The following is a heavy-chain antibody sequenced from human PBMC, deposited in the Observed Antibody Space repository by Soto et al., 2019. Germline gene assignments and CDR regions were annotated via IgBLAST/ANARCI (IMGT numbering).Heavy chain of an antibody. J-gene: IGHJ4*02. CDR2: INAGNGNT. Sequence: ASGKGSCKASGYTFTSYAIHWVRQAPGQRLEWMGWINAGNGNTKYSQKFQGRVTITRDTSASTAYMELSSLRSEDTAVYYCARDLGTNWGQGTLVTVSS. CDR1: GYTFTSYA. V-gene: IGHV1-3*01. D-gene: IGHD1-7*01. CDR3: ARDLGTN.